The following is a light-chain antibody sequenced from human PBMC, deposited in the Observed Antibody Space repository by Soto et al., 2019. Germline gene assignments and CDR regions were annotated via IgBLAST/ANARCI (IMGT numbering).Light chain of an antibody. CDR1: SSNIGSNY. CDR3: AAWDDSLSGYVV. V-gene: IGLV1-47*01. Sequence: QSVLTQPPSASGTPGQRVTISCSGSSSNIGSNYVYWYQQLPGTAPKLLIYRNNQRPSGVPDRFSGSKSGTSASLAISGLRSEDEADYYCAAWDDSLSGYVVFGGGTQLPVL. CDR2: RNN. J-gene: IGLJ2*01.